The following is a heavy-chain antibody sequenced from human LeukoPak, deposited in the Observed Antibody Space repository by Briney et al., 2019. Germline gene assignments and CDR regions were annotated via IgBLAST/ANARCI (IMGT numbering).Heavy chain of an antibody. V-gene: IGHV1-69*13. J-gene: IGHJ6*03. CDR1: GGTFSSYA. CDR3: ARFQFSAARNMDV. CDR2: IIPIFGTA. Sequence: ASVKVSCKASGGTFSSYAISWVRQAPGQGLEWMGGIIPIFGTANYAQKFQGRVTITADESTSTAYMELSSLRSEDTAVYYCARFQFSAARNMDVWGKGTTATVSS. D-gene: IGHD2-15*01.